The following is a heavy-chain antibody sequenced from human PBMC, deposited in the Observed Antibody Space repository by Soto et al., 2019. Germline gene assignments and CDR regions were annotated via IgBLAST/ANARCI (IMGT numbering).Heavy chain of an antibody. CDR3: ARGPLRRGVYATLNWFDP. CDR2: MNPNSGNT. J-gene: IGHJ5*02. Sequence: QVPLVQSGAEVKKPGASVKVSCKASGYTFTSYDINWVRQATGQGLEWMGWMNPNSGNTGYAQKFQGRVTMTRNTSISTAYMELSSLRSEDTAVYYCARGPLRRGVYATLNWFDPWGQGTLVTVSS. V-gene: IGHV1-8*01. D-gene: IGHD2-8*01. CDR1: GYTFTSYD.